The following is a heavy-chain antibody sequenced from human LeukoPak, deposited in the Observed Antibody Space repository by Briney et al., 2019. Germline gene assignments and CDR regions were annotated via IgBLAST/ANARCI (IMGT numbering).Heavy chain of an antibody. V-gene: IGHV3-30-3*01. J-gene: IGHJ6*02. CDR3: AKDLAAGPLWYYYYGMDV. Sequence: PGGSLRLSCAASGFTFSSYAMHWVRQAPGKGLEWVAVISYDGSNKYYADSVKGRFTISRDKSKNTLYLQMNSLRAEDSAVYYCAKDLAAGPLWYYYYGMDVWGQGTTVTVSS. CDR1: GFTFSSYA. D-gene: IGHD6-13*01. CDR2: ISYDGSNK.